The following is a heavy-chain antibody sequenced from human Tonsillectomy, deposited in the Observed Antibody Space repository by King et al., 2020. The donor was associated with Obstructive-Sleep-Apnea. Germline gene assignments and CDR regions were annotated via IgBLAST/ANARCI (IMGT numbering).Heavy chain of an antibody. Sequence: TLKESGPVLVKPTETLTLTCTVSGFSLSNARMGVSWIRQPPGKALEWLAHIFSNDDKYHSTSLKSRLTISKDTSKSQVVLTMTNMDPVDTATYYCARIIGGWLQWGNAFDIWGQGTMVTVSS. CDR1: GFSLSNARMG. J-gene: IGHJ3*02. D-gene: IGHD5-24*01. V-gene: IGHV2-26*01. CDR3: ARIIGGWLQWGNAFDI. CDR2: IFSNDDK.